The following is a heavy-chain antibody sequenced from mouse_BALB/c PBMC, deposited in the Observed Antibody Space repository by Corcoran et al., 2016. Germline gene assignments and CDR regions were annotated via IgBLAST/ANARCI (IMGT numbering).Heavy chain of an antibody. CDR2: IKSKTDGGTT. V-gene: IGHV10-1*01. Sequence: EVQLVESGGGLVKPGGSLRLSCAASGFTISNAWMNWVRQAQGKGLEWVGRIKSKTDGGTTDYAAPVKGRFTISRDDSKNTLYLQMNSLKTEDTALYYCPTWHVLRCPWGVSSGCPSDAFDIWGQGTMVTVSS. J-gene: IGHJ3*01. CDR1: GFTISNAW. D-gene: IGHD6-1*01. CDR3: PTWHVLRCPWGVSSGCPSDAFDI.